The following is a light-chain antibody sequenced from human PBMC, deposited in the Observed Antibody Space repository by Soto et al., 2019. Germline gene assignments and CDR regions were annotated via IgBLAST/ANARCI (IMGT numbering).Light chain of an antibody. CDR3: QVWDTANDHPI. J-gene: IGLJ2*01. Sequence: SYVLTQRPSVSVAPEKTASITCGGDNIGDKAVHWYQHRPGQAPRLAIYYDFERPSGIHERFSGSNSGNTATLTISRVEAGDEADYYCQVWDTANDHPIFGGGTKVTVL. V-gene: IGLV3-21*04. CDR2: YDF. CDR1: NIGDKA.